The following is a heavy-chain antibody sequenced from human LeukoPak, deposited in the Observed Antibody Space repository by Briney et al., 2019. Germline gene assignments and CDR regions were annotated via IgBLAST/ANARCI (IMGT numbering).Heavy chain of an antibody. V-gene: IGHV3-21*01. CDR3: ARVPPYDSSGYPIDY. Sequence: PGGSLRLSCAASGFTFSSYSMNWVRQAPGKGLEWVSSISSSSYIYYADSVKGRFTISRDNAKNSLYLQMNSLRAEDTAVYYCARVPPYDSSGYPIDYWGQGTLVTVSS. D-gene: IGHD3-22*01. J-gene: IGHJ4*02. CDR2: ISSSSYI. CDR1: GFTFSSYS.